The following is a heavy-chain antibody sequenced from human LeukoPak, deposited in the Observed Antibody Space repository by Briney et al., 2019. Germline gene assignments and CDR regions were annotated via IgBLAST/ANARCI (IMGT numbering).Heavy chain of an antibody. CDR2: IFYSGNT. CDR3: ARVSEGRFWSGYYHYYYYMDV. J-gene: IGHJ6*03. V-gene: IGHV4-39*07. Sequence: SETLSLTCTVSGDSISSTSHYWAWIRQPPGKGLEWIGSIFYSGNTYYNLSLKSRVTISIDTSKNQFSLKLSSVTAADTAVYYCARVSEGRFWSGYYHYYYYMDVWGKGTTVTVSS. CDR1: GDSISSTSHY. D-gene: IGHD3-3*01.